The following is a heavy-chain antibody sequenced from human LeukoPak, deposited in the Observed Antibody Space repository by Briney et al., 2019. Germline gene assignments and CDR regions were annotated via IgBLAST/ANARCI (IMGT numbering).Heavy chain of an antibody. CDR2: ISGSGDSP. CDR3: AKPLVSDYYDSSGYWGY. Sequence: PGGSLRLSCAASGFTFSSHAMSWVRQAPGKGLEWVSAISGSGDSPYYSDSVKGRFTISRDNSKNTLYVQMNSLRAEDTAVYYCAKPLVSDYYDSSGYWGYWGQGTLVTVSS. J-gene: IGHJ4*02. V-gene: IGHV3-23*01. CDR1: GFTFSSHA. D-gene: IGHD3-22*01.